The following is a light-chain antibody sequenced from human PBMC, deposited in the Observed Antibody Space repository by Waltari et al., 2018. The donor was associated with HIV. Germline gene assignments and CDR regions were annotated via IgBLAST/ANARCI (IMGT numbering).Light chain of an antibody. CDR3: QSYDNTLREKV. CDR2: GNS. Sequence: QSVLTQPPSVSGAPGQRVTIPCTGSNSNIGAGYDVHWYQQLPGTAPKLLIYGNSNRPSGVPDRFSGSKSGTSASLAITGLQAEDEAEYYCQSYDNTLREKVFGGGTKLAVL. J-gene: IGLJ3*02. V-gene: IGLV1-40*01. CDR1: NSNIGAGYD.